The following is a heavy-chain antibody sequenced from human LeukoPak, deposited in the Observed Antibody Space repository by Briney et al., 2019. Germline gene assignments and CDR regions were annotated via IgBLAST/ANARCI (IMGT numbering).Heavy chain of an antibody. V-gene: IGHV3-9*01. D-gene: IGHD6-13*01. CDR1: GFTFYDYA. CDR3: ARDPASPAAAGRRPPDY. J-gene: IGHJ4*02. Sequence: PGRSLRLSCAASGFTFYDYAMHWVRQGPGKGLEWVSGISWNSGSIGYADSVKGRFTISRDNAKNSLYLQMNSLRAEDTAVYYCARDPASPAAAGRRPPDYWGQGTLVTVSS. CDR2: ISWNSGSI.